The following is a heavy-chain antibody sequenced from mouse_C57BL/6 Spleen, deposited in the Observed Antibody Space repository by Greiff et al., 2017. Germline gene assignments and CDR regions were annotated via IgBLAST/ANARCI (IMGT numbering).Heavy chain of an antibody. CDR1: GYTFTSYW. Sequence: VQLQQPGAELVRPGSSVKLSCKASGYTFTSYWMDWVKQRPGQGLEWIGNIYPSDSETPYNQKFKDKATLTVDKSSSTAYMQLSSLTSEDSAVYYCARRDSSGYVAWFAYWGQGTLVTVSA. D-gene: IGHD3-2*02. CDR3: ARRDSSGYVAWFAY. CDR2: IYPSDSET. V-gene: IGHV1-61*01. J-gene: IGHJ3*01.